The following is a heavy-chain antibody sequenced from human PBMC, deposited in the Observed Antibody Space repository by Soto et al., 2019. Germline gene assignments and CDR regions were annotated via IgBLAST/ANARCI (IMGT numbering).Heavy chain of an antibody. V-gene: IGHV3-33*01. CDR1: GFTFSSYG. D-gene: IGHD4-17*01. Sequence: GGSLRLSCAASGFTFSSYGMHWVRQAPGKGLEWVAVIWYDGSNKYYADSVKGRFTISRDNSKNTLYLQMNSLRAEDTAVYYCARAATRTHDYGDYESRAEENYFDYWGQGTLVTVSS. CDR2: IWYDGSNK. CDR3: ARAATRTHDYGDYESRAEENYFDY. J-gene: IGHJ4*02.